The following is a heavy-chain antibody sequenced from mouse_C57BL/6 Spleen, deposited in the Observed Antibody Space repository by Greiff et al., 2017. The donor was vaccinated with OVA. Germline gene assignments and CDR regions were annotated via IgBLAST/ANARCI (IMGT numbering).Heavy chain of an antibody. J-gene: IGHJ4*01. D-gene: IGHD2-4*01. V-gene: IGHV5-16*01. CDR3: ARVYYDHAMDY. Sequence: EVKLMESEGGLVQPGSSMKLSCTASGFTFSDYYMAWVRQVPEKGLEWVANINYDGSSTYYLDSLKSRFIISRDNAKNILYLQMSSLKSEDTATYYCARVYYDHAMDYWGQGTSVTVSS. CDR2: INYDGSST. CDR1: GFTFSDYY.